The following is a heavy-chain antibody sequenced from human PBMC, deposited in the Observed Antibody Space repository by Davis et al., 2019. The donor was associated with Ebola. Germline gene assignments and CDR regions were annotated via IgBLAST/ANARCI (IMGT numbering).Heavy chain of an antibody. V-gene: IGHV1-69*13. Sequence: SVKVSCKASGGTFSSYAISWVRQAPGQGLEWMGGIIPIFGTANYAQKFQGRVTITADESTSTAYMELSSLRSEDTAVYYCVREWSGSLGPFDYWGQGTLVTVSS. CDR2: IIPIFGTA. CDR1: GGTFSSYA. CDR3: VREWSGSLGPFDY. J-gene: IGHJ4*02. D-gene: IGHD3-3*01.